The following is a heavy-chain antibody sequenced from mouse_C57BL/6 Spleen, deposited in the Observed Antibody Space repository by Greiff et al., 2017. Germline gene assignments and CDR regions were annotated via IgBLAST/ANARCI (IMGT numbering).Heavy chain of an antibody. V-gene: IGHV1-52*01. CDR3: ARWGTTVVASMDY. D-gene: IGHD1-1*01. CDR2: IDPSDSET. CDR1: GYTFTSYW. J-gene: IGHJ4*01. Sequence: QVQLKQPGAELVRPGSSVKLSCKASGYTFTSYWMHWVKQRPIPGLEWIGNIDPSDSETHYNQKFKDKATLTVDKSSSTAYMQLSSLTSEDSAVYYCARWGTTVVASMDYWGQGTSVTVSS.